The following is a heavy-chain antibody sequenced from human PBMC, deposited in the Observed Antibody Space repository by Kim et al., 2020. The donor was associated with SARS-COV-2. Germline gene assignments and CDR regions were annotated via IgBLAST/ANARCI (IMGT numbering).Heavy chain of an antibody. CDR2: IDGSDGTT. J-gene: IGHJ4*02. V-gene: IGHV3-23*01. Sequence: GGSLRLSCTTSEFTFTGYAMSWVRQAPGKGLEWVSSIDGSDGTTYYVDSVKGRFTISRDNSKNTLYLQMSNLRADDTAVYYCMKGGWGWIWDHWGQGTLV. D-gene: IGHD2-2*03. CDR1: EFTFTGYA. CDR3: MKGGWGWIWDH.